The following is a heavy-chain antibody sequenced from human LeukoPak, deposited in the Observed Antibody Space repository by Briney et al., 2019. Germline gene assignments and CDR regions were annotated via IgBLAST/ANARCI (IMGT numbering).Heavy chain of an antibody. Sequence: GGSLRLSCAASGFTFDDYGMSWVRQAPGKGLEWVSGITWNGGSTGYADSVKGRFAISRDNAKNSLYLQMNSLRAEDTALYYCARGIDDGDNWFDPWGQGTLVTVSS. CDR3: ARGIDDGDNWFDP. CDR2: ITWNGGST. CDR1: GFTFDDYG. J-gene: IGHJ5*02. D-gene: IGHD1-1*01. V-gene: IGHV3-20*04.